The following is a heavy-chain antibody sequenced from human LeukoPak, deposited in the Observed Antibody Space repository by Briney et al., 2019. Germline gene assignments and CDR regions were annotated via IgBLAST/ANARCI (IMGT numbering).Heavy chain of an antibody. D-gene: IGHD2/OR15-2a*01. CDR3: ARGEFGDYYYFYMDV. J-gene: IGHJ6*03. CDR1: GLTFSNYW. CDR2: ITSSNNYI. Sequence: GGSLRLSCAASGLTFSNYWMNWVRQAPGKGLEWVSSITSSNNYIYYGDSVKGRFTISRDDAKNSLFLQMNSLRAEDTATYYCARGEFGDYYYFYMDVWGKGTTVTVPS. V-gene: IGHV3-21*01.